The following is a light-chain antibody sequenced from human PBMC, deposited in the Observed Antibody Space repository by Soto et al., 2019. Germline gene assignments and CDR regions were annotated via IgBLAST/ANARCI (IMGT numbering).Light chain of an antibody. CDR3: QSYDSSNQV. V-gene: IGLV6-57*01. CDR1: SGSIASNY. Sequence: NFMLTQPHSVSESPGKTVTISCTRSSGSIASNYVQWYQQRPGSSPTTVIYEYNHRPSGVPDRFSGSIDSSSNSASLTISGLKTEDEADYYCQSYDSSNQVFGGGTKLT. J-gene: IGLJ3*02. CDR2: EYN.